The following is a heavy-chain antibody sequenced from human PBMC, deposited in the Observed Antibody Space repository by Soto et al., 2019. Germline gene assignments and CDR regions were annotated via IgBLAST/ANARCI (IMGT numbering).Heavy chain of an antibody. J-gene: IGHJ5*02. D-gene: IGHD1-1*01. CDR1: GFSFSTYG. V-gene: IGHV3-23*01. CDR3: TRWNGYGDL. Sequence: EMQLLESGGGLVQPGGSLRLSCVVSGFSFSTYGVTWVRQAPGKGLEWVCGVSGGSGVTHYTDSVKGRFTISGDDSKNTVYLQMHSMRGEDTAVYYCTRWNGYGDLWGQGTLVTVSS. CDR2: VSGGSGVT.